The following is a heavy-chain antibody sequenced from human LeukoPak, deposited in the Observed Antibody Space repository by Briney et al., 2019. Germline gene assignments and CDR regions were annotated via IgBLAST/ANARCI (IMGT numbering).Heavy chain of an antibody. CDR1: GFAFSSYW. V-gene: IGHV3-7*01. CDR3: ASPFDWLYPGNDAFDI. CDR2: IKQDGSEK. J-gene: IGHJ3*02. Sequence: GGSLRLSCAASGFAFSSYWMSWVRQAPGKGLEWVANIKQDGSEKYYVDSVKGRFTISRDNAKNSLYLQMNSLRAEDTAVYYCASPFDWLYPGNDAFDIWGQGTMVTVSS. D-gene: IGHD3-9*01.